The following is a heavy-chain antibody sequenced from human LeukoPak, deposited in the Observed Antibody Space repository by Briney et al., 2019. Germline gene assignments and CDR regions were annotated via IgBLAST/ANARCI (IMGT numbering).Heavy chain of an antibody. CDR1: GGSISSSSSY. CDR3: AKVRWGSDNALDS. CDR2: IYYSGSS. V-gene: IGHV4-39*01. D-gene: IGHD3-16*01. Sequence: SETLSLTCSVSGGSISSSSSYWGWIRQPPGKGLEWIGSIYYSGSSFDNPALKSRVTISVDTSKNQFSLKLSSVTAADTAVYYCAKVRWGSDNALDSWGQGTLVTGSS. J-gene: IGHJ4*02.